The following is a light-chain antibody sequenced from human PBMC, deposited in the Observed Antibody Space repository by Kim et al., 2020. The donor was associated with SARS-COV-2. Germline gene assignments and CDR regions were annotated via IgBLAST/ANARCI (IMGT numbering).Light chain of an antibody. CDR2: AAS. V-gene: IGKV1-8*01. CDR1: QAISSY. Sequence: AIRMTQSPSSLSASTGDRVTITCRASQAISSYLAWYQQKPGKAPKFLIYAASTLQSGVPSRFSGSGSGTDFTLTISRLQSEDFATYYCQQYYSFPWTFGQGTKVDIK. J-gene: IGKJ1*01. CDR3: QQYYSFPWT.